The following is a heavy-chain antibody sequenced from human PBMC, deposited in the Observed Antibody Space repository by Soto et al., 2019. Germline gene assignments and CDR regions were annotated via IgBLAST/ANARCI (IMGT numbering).Heavy chain of an antibody. J-gene: IGHJ6*02. V-gene: IGHV1-69*01. D-gene: IGHD3-10*01. CDR2: IIPVFGTT. CDR3: ARVPPLVRGDILTGTPVLYA. CDR1: GGTFTTYA. Sequence: QVQLVQSGAEVRKPGSSVKVSCKASGGTFTTYAFSWVRQAPGQGLELMGWIIPVFGTTNYAHRFQGRFTITADESTSTVYMELSSLRSEDTAVYYCARVPPLVRGDILTGTPVLYAWGQVTTVTVSS.